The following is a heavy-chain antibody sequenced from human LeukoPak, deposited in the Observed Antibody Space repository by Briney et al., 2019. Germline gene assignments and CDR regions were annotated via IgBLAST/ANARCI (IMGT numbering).Heavy chain of an antibody. CDR2: IYYSGST. Sequence: SETLSLTCTVSGGSISSSSYYWGWIRQPPGKGLEWIGSIYYSGSTYYNPSLKSRVTISVDTSKNQFSLKLRSVTAADTAVYYCAREAPGGVVVTAHFDYWGQGTLVTVSS. CDR3: AREAPGGVVVTAHFDY. V-gene: IGHV4-39*07. D-gene: IGHD2-21*02. CDR1: GGSISSSSYY. J-gene: IGHJ4*02.